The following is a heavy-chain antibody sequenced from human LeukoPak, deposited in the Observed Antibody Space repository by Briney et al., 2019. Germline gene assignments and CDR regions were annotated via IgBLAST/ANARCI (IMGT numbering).Heavy chain of an antibody. CDR1: GFTFNNYY. J-gene: IGHJ4*02. D-gene: IGHD6-19*01. Sequence: GGSLRLSCAASGFTFNNYYMNWVRQAPGKGLGWVSSISSSSTYIYYTDSVKGRFTISRDDAKNSLYLQMNSLRADDTAIYYCARDKSYSAVAGTSPLYWGQGTLVTVSS. V-gene: IGHV3-21*01. CDR2: ISSSSTYI. CDR3: ARDKSYSAVAGTSPLY.